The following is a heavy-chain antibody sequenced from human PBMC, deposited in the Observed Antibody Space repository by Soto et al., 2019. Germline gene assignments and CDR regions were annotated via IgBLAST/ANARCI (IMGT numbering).Heavy chain of an antibody. CDR3: ARVPMVLPVSKCYCIDV. Sequence: QVQLVQSGAEVQKPGSSVKVSCKASGGTFSSYTISWVRWAPGQGLEWMGRIIPTRGIANYAQKCQGRVTITAAKYTSTAYMELSSLRSEDTAVYDYARVPMVLPVSKCYCIDVWGKGTTVTVSS. CDR2: IIPTRGIA. V-gene: IGHV1-69*02. CDR1: GGTFSSYT. J-gene: IGHJ6*03. D-gene: IGHD2-8*01.